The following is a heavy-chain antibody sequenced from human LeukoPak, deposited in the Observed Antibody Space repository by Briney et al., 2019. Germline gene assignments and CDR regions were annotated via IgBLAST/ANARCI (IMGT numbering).Heavy chain of an antibody. J-gene: IGHJ4*02. CDR3: ATFTEVGATGY. CDR2: IYPGDSDT. Sequence: HGESLKISCKGSGYSFTSYWIGWVRQVPGKGLEWMGSIYPGDSDTRYSPSFQGQVTISADKSISTGYLQWTSLKASDTAMYYCATFTEVGATGYWGQGTLVTASS. V-gene: IGHV5-51*01. CDR1: GYSFTSYW. D-gene: IGHD1-26*01.